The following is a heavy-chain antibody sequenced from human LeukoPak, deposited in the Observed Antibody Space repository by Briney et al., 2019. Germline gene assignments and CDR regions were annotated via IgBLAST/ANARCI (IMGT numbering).Heavy chain of an antibody. D-gene: IGHD2-15*01. CDR3: ASAPIGWWPPRAFDY. CDR2: IYYSGST. CDR1: GGSISSSSYY. V-gene: IGHV4-39*07. Sequence: SETLSLTCTVSGGSISSSSYYWGWIRQPPGKGLEWIGSIYYSGSTNYNPSLKSRVTISVDTSKNQFSLKLSSVTAADTAVYYCASAPIGWWPPRAFDYWGQGTLVTVSS. J-gene: IGHJ4*02.